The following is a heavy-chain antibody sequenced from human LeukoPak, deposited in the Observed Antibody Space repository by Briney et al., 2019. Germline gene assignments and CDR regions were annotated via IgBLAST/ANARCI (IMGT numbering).Heavy chain of an antibody. CDR3: AKDKVPDSRWNIDY. V-gene: IGHV3-23*01. D-gene: IGHD1-14*01. CDR2: IYGNGGGT. J-gene: IGHJ4*02. Sequence: GGSLRLSCAASGFTFSTYTMNWVRQTTGKGLEWVSGIYGNGGGTFYADSVGGRFTISRDNSRNILYLQMNSLRAEDTAIYYCAKDKVPDSRWNIDYWGRGTLVTV. CDR1: GFTFSTYT.